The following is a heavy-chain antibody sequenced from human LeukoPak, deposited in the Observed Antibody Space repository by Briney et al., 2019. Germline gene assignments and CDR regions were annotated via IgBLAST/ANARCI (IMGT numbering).Heavy chain of an antibody. CDR1: GGSISSSSYY. J-gene: IGHJ4*02. V-gene: IGHV4-39*07. D-gene: IGHD3-10*01. Sequence: PSETLSLTCTVSGGSISSSSYYWGWIRQPPGKGLEWIGSIYYSGSTYYNPSLKSRVAISVDTSKNQFSLKLSSVTAADTAVYYSARGRGAFDYWGQGTLVTVSS. CDR3: ARGRGAFDY. CDR2: IYYSGST.